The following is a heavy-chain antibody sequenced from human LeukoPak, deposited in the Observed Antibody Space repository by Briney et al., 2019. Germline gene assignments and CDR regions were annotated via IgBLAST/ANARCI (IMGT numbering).Heavy chain of an antibody. CDR3: ARSDYGSGSNYFAY. CDR1: GGSISSRGYS. V-gene: IGHV4-30-2*01. Sequence: PSETLSVTCAVSGGSISSRGYSCSWIRQPPGKGLEWLGYIYHSGSTYYNPSLKSRVTISVDRSKNQFSLKLSSVTAADTAVYYCARSDYGSGSNYFAYWGQGTLVTFSS. CDR2: IYHSGST. J-gene: IGHJ4*02. D-gene: IGHD3-10*01.